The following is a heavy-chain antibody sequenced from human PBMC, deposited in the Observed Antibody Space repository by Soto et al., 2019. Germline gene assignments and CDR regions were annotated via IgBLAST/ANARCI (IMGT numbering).Heavy chain of an antibody. J-gene: IGHJ5*02. V-gene: IGHV1-2*04. CDR3: AREGYDSSGYSVVGLGP. D-gene: IGHD3-22*01. Sequence: GLEWMGWINPNSGGTNYAQKFQGWVTMTRDTSISTAYMELSRLRSDDTAVYYCAREGYDSSGYSVVGLGPWGERTLVSVPS. CDR2: INPNSGGT.